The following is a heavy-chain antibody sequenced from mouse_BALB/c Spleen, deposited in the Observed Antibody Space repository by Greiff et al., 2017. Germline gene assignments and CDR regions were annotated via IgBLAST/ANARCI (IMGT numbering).Heavy chain of an antibody. D-gene: IGHD2-1*01. CDR1: GFTFSSFG. V-gene: IGHV5-17*02. CDR2: ISSGSSTI. J-gene: IGHJ1*01. Sequence: DVQLVESGGGLVQPGGSRKLSCAASGFTFSSFGMHWVRQAPEKGLEWVAYISSGSSTIYYADTVKGRFTISRDNPKNTLFLQMTSLRSEDTAMYYCARSHYGNSYWYFDVWGAGTTVTVSS. CDR3: ARSHYGNSYWYFDV.